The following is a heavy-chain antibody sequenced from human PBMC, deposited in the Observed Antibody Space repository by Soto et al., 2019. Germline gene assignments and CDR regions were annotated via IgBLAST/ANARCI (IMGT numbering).Heavy chain of an antibody. CDR2: ISAHNGNT. D-gene: IGHD1-1*01. Sequence: QVHLVQSGAEVKKPGASVKVSCKGSGYGFTTYGITWVRQAPGQGLEWMAWISAHNGNTNYAQKRQGRVTVTRDTSTLTAYLELRSRRSDDTAVYYCARGRYGDYWGQGALVTVSS. CDR3: ARGRYGDY. J-gene: IGHJ4*02. CDR1: GYGFTTYG. V-gene: IGHV1-18*01.